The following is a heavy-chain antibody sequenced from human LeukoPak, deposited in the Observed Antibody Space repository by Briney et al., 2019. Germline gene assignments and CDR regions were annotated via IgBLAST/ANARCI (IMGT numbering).Heavy chain of an antibody. CDR2: IYYSGTT. CDR1: GGSISSYY. D-gene: IGHD6-13*01. J-gene: IGHJ4*02. Sequence: SETLSLTRTVSGGSISSYYWSWIRQHPGKGLEWIGYIYYSGTTNYNPSLKSRVTISVDTSKNQFSLKLSSVTAADTAVYYCARGVYIAAAQYAYWGQGTLVTVSS. CDR3: ARGVYIAAAQYAY. V-gene: IGHV4-59*01.